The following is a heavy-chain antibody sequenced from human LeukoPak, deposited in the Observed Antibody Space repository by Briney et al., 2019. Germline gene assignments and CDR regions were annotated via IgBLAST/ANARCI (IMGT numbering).Heavy chain of an antibody. D-gene: IGHD3-10*01. CDR1: GGSISSSSYY. CDR3: ARLSASITMVRGASYYYYGMDV. J-gene: IGHJ6*02. Sequence: SETLSLTCTVSGGSISSSSYYWGWIRQPPGRGLEWIGSIYYSGSTYYNPSLKSRVTISVDTSKDQFSLKLSSVTAADTAVYYCARLSASITMVRGASYYYYGMDVWGQGTTVTVSS. V-gene: IGHV4-39*01. CDR2: IYYSGST.